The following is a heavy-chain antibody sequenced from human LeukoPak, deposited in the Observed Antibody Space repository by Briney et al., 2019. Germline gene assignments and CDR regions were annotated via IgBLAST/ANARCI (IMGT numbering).Heavy chain of an antibody. V-gene: IGHV4-59*01. CDR2: IYYSGST. D-gene: IGHD5-18*01. CDR3: ARDERSYGYGGVDYYFDY. J-gene: IGHJ4*02. Sequence: PSETLSLTCTVSGGSISSYYWSWIRQPPGKGLEWIGYIYYSGSTNYNPSLKSRVTISVDTSKNQFSLKLSSVTAADTAVYYCARDERSYGYGGVDYYFDYWGQGTLVTVSS. CDR1: GGSISSYY.